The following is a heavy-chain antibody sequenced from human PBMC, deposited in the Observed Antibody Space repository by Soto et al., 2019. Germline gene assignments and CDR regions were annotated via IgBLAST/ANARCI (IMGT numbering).Heavy chain of an antibody. CDR2: IIPIFGTA. CDR3: ARDSAAATYYYYGMDV. D-gene: IGHD2-2*01. Sequence: SVKVSCKASGGTFSSYAISWVRQAPGQGLEWMGGIIPIFGTANYAQKFQGRVTITADESTSTAYMELSSLRSEDTAVYYCARDSAAATYYYYGMDVWGQGTTVTVSS. V-gene: IGHV1-69*13. J-gene: IGHJ6*02. CDR1: GGTFSSYA.